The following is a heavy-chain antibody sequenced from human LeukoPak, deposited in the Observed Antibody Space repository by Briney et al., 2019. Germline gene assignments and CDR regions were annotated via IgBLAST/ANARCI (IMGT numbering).Heavy chain of an antibody. V-gene: IGHV1-2*02. CDR2: ISPNSAGT. D-gene: IGHD4/OR15-4a*01. CDR1: GYSVTGYN. CDR3: ARENAANSFDI. Sequence: ASVKVSCKASGYSVTGYNMHWVRQAPGHGLEWMGWISPNSAGTNFAQLFQGRVTMTRDTSINTAYMELSRLTYDDTAVYYCARENAANSFDIWGQGTMVTVS. J-gene: IGHJ3*02.